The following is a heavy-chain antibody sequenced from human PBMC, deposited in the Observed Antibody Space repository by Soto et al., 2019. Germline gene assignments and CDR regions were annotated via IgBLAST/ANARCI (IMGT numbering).Heavy chain of an antibody. D-gene: IGHD3-10*01. V-gene: IGHV3-66*01. J-gene: IGHJ6*02. Sequence: GGSLRLSCAASGFTFGSNYMFWVRQAPGKGLEWVSTIYSGGGTYYADSVKGRFTISRDNPKNTLYLHMNSLRAEDTAVYYCARGRPVGYGSGSSVRYYYYGMDVWGQGTTVTV. CDR3: ARGRPVGYGSGSSVRYYYYGMDV. CDR2: IYSGGGT. CDR1: GFTFGSNY.